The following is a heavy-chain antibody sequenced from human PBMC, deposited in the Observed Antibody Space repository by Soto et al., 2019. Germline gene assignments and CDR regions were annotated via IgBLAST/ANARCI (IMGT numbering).Heavy chain of an antibody. CDR1: GFTFNAYA. Sequence: EVQLLESGGGLVQPGGSLRLSCAASGFTFNAYAMTWVRQAPGKGLEWVSAIGGSGGNRYYAASVRGRFTISRDNSKDTVDRQTPRLRAEATAVYYRSRVASDYINSVDHWGQGILVRVSS. V-gene: IGHV3-23*01. CDR2: IGGSGGNR. CDR3: SRVASDYINSVDH. D-gene: IGHD4-4*01. J-gene: IGHJ4*02.